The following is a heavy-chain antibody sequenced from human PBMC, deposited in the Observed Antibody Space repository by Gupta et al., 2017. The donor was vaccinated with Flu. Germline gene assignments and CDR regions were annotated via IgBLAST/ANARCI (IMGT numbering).Heavy chain of an antibody. Sequence: YMHWVRQAPGQGLGWMERVNPNRGGTNYAQKFQGSVTMTRDTSISTAYMELSRLRSDDMAVYYCARAIYDGSGSYYKPFDYWGRGTLVTVSS. CDR2: VNPNRGGT. CDR3: ARAIYDGSGSYYKPFDY. V-gene: IGHV1-2*06. J-gene: IGHJ4*02. CDR1: Y. D-gene: IGHD3-10*01.